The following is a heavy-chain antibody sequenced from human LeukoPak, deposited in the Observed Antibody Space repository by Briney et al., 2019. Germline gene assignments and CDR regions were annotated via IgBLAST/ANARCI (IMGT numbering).Heavy chain of an antibody. Sequence: QPGGSLRLSCAASGFTVSSNYMSWVRQAPGKGLEWVSVIYSGGSTYYADSVKGRFTISRDNSKNTLYLQMNSLRAEDTAVYYCAKANGLLPRSAAFDIWGQGTMVTVSS. J-gene: IGHJ3*02. D-gene: IGHD2-15*01. V-gene: IGHV3-53*01. CDR3: AKANGLLPRSAAFDI. CDR1: GFTVSSNY. CDR2: IYSGGST.